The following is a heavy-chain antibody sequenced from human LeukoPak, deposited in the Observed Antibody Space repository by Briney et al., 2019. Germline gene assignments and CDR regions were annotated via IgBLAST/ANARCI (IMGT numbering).Heavy chain of an antibody. D-gene: IGHD6-19*01. Sequence: AGGSLRLSCAASGFTFSSYGMHWVRQAPGKGLEWVAVISYDGSNKYYADSVKGRFTISRDNSKNTLYLQMNSLRAEDTAVYYCAKDQEWLVGYFDYWGQGTLVTVSS. J-gene: IGHJ4*02. CDR1: GFTFSSYG. V-gene: IGHV3-30*18. CDR3: AKDQEWLVGYFDY. CDR2: ISYDGSNK.